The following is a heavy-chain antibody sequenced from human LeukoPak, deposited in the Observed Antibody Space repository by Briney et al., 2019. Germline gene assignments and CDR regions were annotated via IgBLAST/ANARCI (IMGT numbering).Heavy chain of an antibody. CDR2: INTDGSTT. D-gene: IGHD3-22*01. J-gene: IGHJ4*01. V-gene: IGHV3-74*01. Sequence: GGSLRLSCAASGFAFSSCWIHWVRQAPGEGLEWVSRINTDGSTTTYADSVKGRFTISRDNAKNTLYLQMNSLRAEDTAVYYCARSAFYNGGGYYHDYWGQGTLVTVSS. CDR3: ARSAFYNGGGYYHDY. CDR1: GFAFSSCW.